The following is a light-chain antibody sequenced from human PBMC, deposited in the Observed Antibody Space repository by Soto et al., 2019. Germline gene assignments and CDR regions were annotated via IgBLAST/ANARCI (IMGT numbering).Light chain of an antibody. J-gene: IGKJ1*01. Sequence: EILMTQSPATLSVCPGERATLSCRASQSVSSNLAWYQQKPGQAPRLLIYGASTRATGIPARFSGSGSGTEFTLTISSLQSEDFAVYYCQQYNNWRTFGQGTKVEIK. CDR2: GAS. CDR1: QSVSSN. V-gene: IGKV3-15*01. CDR3: QQYNNWRT.